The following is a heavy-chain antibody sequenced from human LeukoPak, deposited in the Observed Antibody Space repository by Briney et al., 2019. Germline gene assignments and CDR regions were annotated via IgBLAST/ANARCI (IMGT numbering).Heavy chain of an antibody. Sequence: SETLSLTCAVSGGSISSGGYSWSWIRQPPGKGLEWIGYIYHSGSTYYHPSLKSRVTISVDRSKNQFSLKLSSVTAADTAVYYCARDYYDSSGYYFGAFDIWGQGTMVTVSA. CDR2: IYHSGST. J-gene: IGHJ3*02. CDR1: GGSISSGGYS. V-gene: IGHV4-30-2*01. D-gene: IGHD3-22*01. CDR3: ARDYYDSSGYYFGAFDI.